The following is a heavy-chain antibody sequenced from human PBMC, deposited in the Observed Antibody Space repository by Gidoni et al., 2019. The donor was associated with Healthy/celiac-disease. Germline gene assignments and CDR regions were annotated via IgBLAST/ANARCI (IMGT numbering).Heavy chain of an antibody. D-gene: IGHD2-21*01. CDR2: TYYRSKWYN. Sequence: QVQRQQSGQGLVKPSQTLSLTCAISGDSVSSNRAAGKWIRQSPSRGLEWLGRTYYRSKWYNDYAVSVHSRITITPDTSKHQFSLQLNSVTPEDTAVYSCSRATRDCGGDCYATFYYYYYMDVWGKGTTVTVSS. J-gene: IGHJ6*03. CDR1: GDSVSSNRAA. CDR3: SRATRDCGGDCYATFYYYYYMDV. V-gene: IGHV6-1*01.